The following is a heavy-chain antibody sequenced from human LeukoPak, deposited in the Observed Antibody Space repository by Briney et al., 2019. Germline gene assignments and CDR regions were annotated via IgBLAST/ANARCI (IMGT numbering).Heavy chain of an antibody. CDR1: GGSISSGGYS. CDR3: ARAPFGDYFDY. Sequence: PSETLSLTCAVPGGSISSGGYSWSWIRQPPGKGLEWIGYIYHSGSTYYNPSLKSRVTISVDRSKNQFSLKLSSVTAADTAVYYCARAPFGDYFDYWGQGTLVTVSS. D-gene: IGHD3-10*01. J-gene: IGHJ4*02. CDR2: IYHSGST. V-gene: IGHV4-30-2*01.